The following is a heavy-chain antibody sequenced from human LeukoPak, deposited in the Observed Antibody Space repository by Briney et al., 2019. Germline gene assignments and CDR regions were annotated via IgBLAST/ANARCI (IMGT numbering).Heavy chain of an antibody. V-gene: IGHV1-69*13. CDR1: GGTFSSYA. CDR3: ARAISSSWHSLAGYFDY. D-gene: IGHD6-13*01. Sequence: ASVKVSCKASGGTFSSYAISWVRQAPRQGLEWMGGIIPIFGTANYARKFQGRVTITADESTSTAYMELSSLRSEDTAVYYCARAISSSWHSLAGYFDYWGQGTLVTVSS. J-gene: IGHJ4*02. CDR2: IIPIFGTA.